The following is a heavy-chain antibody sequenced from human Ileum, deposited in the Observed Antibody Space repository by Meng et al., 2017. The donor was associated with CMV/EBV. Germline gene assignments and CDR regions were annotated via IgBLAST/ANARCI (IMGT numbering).Heavy chain of an antibody. V-gene: IGHV3-73*01. J-gene: IGHJ4*02. D-gene: IGHD6-19*01. CDR3: TRGGSGWYFDH. CDR1: GFIFSDST. Sequence: SSGFIFSDSTVHWVRQASGKGLEWVGRIRPKVDNYVTGYGASVKGRFTISRDDSKNTAYLQLNSLKPEDTAVYYCTRGGSGWYFDHWGQGTLVTVSS. CDR2: IRPKVDNYVT.